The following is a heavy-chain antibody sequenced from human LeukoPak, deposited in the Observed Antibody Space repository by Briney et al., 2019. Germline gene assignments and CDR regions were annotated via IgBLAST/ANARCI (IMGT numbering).Heavy chain of an antibody. CDR3: TRGSSGRRDN. CDR2: MNPNSGNT. J-gene: IGHJ4*02. CDR1: GYTFTSCD. Sequence: ASVNVSCKASGYTFTSCDINWVRQAPGQGLEWMGWMNPNSGNTGYGQSFQGRITMTRDISIGTAYMELSNLTSEDTAIYYCTRGSSGRRDNWGQGTLVTVSA. D-gene: IGHD6-19*01. V-gene: IGHV1-8*01.